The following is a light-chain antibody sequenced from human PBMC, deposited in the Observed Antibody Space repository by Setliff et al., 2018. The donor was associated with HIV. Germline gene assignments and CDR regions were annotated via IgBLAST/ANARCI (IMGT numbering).Light chain of an antibody. Sequence: QSALAQPRSVSGPPGQSVTISCTGASSDVGAHNYVSWYQQNPGKAPKLMIYDVNKRPSGVPDRFSGSKSGNTASLTISGLQAEDGADYYCCSYAGRYRYVFGTGTKVTVL. CDR2: DVN. J-gene: IGLJ1*01. V-gene: IGLV2-11*01. CDR3: CSYAGRYRYV. CDR1: SSDVGAHNY.